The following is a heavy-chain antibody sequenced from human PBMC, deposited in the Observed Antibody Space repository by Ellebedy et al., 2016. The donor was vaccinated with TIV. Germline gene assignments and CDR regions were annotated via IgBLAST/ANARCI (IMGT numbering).Heavy chain of an antibody. Sequence: GASLKISCAASGFTVSANFMNWVRQPPGKGLEWVSIIYTSGDTYYADSVKGRFTLSRDNSKNTLYLQMNTLRTDDTAVYYCARGPNSDSWGQGTLVTVSS. J-gene: IGHJ5*01. V-gene: IGHV3-66*01. CDR3: ARGPNSDS. CDR1: GFTVSANF. CDR2: IYTSGDT.